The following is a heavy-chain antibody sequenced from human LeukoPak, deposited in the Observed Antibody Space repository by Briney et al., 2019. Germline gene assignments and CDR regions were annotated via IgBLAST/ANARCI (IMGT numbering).Heavy chain of an antibody. Sequence: GGTLRLSCAASGFTFSSYGMSWVRQAPGKGLEWVSGIRAGGDNAYYADSVKGRFTISRDNSKNTLYLQMNSLRAEDTAVYYCAKGMVRGVILKGFDYWGQGTLVTVSS. CDR2: IRAGGDNA. V-gene: IGHV3-23*01. CDR1: GFTFSSYG. J-gene: IGHJ4*02. CDR3: AKGMVRGVILKGFDY. D-gene: IGHD3-10*01.